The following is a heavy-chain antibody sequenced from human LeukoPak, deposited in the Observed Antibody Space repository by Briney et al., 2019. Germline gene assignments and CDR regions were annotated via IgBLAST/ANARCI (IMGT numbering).Heavy chain of an antibody. D-gene: IGHD3-22*01. CDR3: ARGNYYDSSTYYRAFDI. CDR2: IYDSGYT. V-gene: IGHV4-59*01. Sequence: SETLSLTCTVSGASISHYYWSWIRQPPGKGLEWIGYIYDSGYTKYNPSLKSRVTISVDMSKNHFSLKLTSVTAADTAVYYCARGNYYDSSTYYRAFDIWGQGTMVTVSS. J-gene: IGHJ3*02. CDR1: GASISHYY.